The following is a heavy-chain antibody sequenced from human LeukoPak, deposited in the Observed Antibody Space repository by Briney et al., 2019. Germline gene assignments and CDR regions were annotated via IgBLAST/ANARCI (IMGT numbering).Heavy chain of an antibody. D-gene: IGHD2-15*01. J-gene: IGHJ3*02. CDR1: GYTLTELS. CDR3: ATESRDNDAFDI. Sequence: ASVKASCKVSGYTLTELSMHWVRQAPGKGLEWMGGFDPEDGETIYAQKFQGRVTMTEDTSTDTAYMELSSLRSEDTAVYYCATESRDNDAFDIWGQGTMVTVSS. CDR2: FDPEDGET. V-gene: IGHV1-24*01.